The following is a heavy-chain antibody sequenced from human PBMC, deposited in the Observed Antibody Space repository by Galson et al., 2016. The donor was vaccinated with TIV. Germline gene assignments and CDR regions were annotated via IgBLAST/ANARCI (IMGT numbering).Heavy chain of an antibody. V-gene: IGHV3-23*01. CDR3: AKSFQYFYDNSGYFPYGFHI. J-gene: IGHJ3*02. CDR1: GFTFSSWP. CDR2: ISASGGNT. D-gene: IGHD3-22*01. Sequence: SLRLSCAASGFTFSSWPMSWVRRAPGKGLEWVSAISASGGNTFYADSVKGRFTISRDNSKKTPYLQMDSLRAEDTAVYYCAKSFQYFYDNSGYFPYGFHIWGRGTMVTVSS.